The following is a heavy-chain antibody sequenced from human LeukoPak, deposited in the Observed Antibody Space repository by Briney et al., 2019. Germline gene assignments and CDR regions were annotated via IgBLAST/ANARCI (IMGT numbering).Heavy chain of an antibody. CDR3: ARQMQSHGNFDS. CDR2: LGIAGDT. V-gene: IGHV3-13*01. Sequence: HPGGSLRLSCAASGFTVSSYAMHWVRQPIGKGLEWVSALGIAGDTFYPGSVKGRFTISRENARNSLYLQMNSPRAEDTAMYYCARQMQSHGNFDSWGQGTLVTVSS. CDR1: GFTVSSYA. J-gene: IGHJ4*02. D-gene: IGHD1-26*01.